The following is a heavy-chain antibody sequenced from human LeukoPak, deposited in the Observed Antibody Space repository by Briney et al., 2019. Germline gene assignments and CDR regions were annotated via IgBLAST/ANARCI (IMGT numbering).Heavy chain of an antibody. D-gene: IGHD2-15*01. Sequence: GGSLRLSCAASGFTFSSYAMSWVRQAPGKGLEWVSAISGSGGSTYYADSVKGRFTISRDNSKNTRYLQMNSLRAEDTAVYYCAKGPGWSSGSYFDYWGQGTLVTVSS. V-gene: IGHV3-23*01. J-gene: IGHJ4*02. CDR1: GFTFSSYA. CDR2: ISGSGGST. CDR3: AKGPGWSSGSYFDY.